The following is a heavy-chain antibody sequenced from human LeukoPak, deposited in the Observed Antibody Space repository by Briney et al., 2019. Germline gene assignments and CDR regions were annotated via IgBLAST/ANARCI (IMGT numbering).Heavy chain of an antibody. D-gene: IGHD6-19*01. CDR3: ARDRAVAGPFDY. V-gene: IGHV1-69*13. J-gene: IGHJ4*02. CDR1: GYTFTNYG. Sequence: SVKVSCKASGYTFTNYGISWVRQAPGQGLEWMGGIIPIFGTANYAQKFQGRVTITADESTSTAYMELSSLGSEDTAVYYCARDRAVAGPFDYWGQGTLVTVSS. CDR2: IIPIFGTA.